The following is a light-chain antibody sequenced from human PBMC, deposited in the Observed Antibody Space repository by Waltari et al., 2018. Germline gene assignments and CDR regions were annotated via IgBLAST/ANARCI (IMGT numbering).Light chain of an antibody. Sequence: ELVLTQSPGTLSLSPGERATLSCRASQNIGRYLVWYQQKPGQPPRLLIYAASTRATGIPDRFIGSGSGTDFSLTIARLDPEDFAVYFCQNHERLPATFGQGTKVEI. J-gene: IGKJ1*01. CDR3: QNHERLPAT. CDR1: QNIGRY. CDR2: AAS. V-gene: IGKV3-20*01.